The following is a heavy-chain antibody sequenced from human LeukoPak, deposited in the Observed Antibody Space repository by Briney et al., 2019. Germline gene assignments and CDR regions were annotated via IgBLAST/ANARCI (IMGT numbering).Heavy chain of an antibody. CDR3: ARSTPRYYYDSSGQTLAY. Sequence: PSETLSLTCAVYGGSFSGYYWSWIRQPPGKGLEWLGEINHSGSTNYNPSLKSRVTISVDTSKNQFSLKLSSATAADTAVYYCARSTPRYYYDSSGQTLAYWGQGTLVTVSS. CDR2: INHSGST. J-gene: IGHJ4*02. D-gene: IGHD3-22*01. V-gene: IGHV4-34*01. CDR1: GGSFSGYY.